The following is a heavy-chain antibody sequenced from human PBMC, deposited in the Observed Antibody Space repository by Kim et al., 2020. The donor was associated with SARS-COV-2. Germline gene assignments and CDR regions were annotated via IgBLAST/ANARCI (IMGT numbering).Heavy chain of an antibody. CDR2: INGGSGFA. V-gene: IGHV1-3*01. Sequence: ASVKVSCMSSGYEFTAYAMHWVRQAPGQRLEWIGWINGGSGFAEYLQNFRGRVTITRDTPARTVYMEMTSLTSEDTAVYYCEALNWHGPFDHWGQGTLVTVSS. CDR3: EALNWHGPFDH. CDR1: GYEFTAYA. J-gene: IGHJ4*02.